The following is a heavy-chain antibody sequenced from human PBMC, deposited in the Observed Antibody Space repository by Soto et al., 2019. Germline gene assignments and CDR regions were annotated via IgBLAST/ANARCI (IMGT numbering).Heavy chain of an antibody. V-gene: IGHV1-3*01. Sequence: ASVKVSCKASGYTFTSHYMHWVRQAPGQRLEWMGWINAGNGNTKYSQKFQGRVTITRDTSASTAYMELSSLRSEDTAVYYCARGAGTGPPFPYYYGLDVWGQGTTVTVSS. CDR3: ARGAGTGPPFPYYYGLDV. D-gene: IGHD1-1*01. J-gene: IGHJ6*02. CDR1: GYTFTSHY. CDR2: INAGNGNT.